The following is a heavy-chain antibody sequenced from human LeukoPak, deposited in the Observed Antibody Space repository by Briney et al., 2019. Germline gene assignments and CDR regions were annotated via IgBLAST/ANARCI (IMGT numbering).Heavy chain of an antibody. D-gene: IGHD6-19*01. J-gene: IGHJ3*02. V-gene: IGHV4-4*07. Sequence: SETLSLTCTVSGGSINNYYWSWIRQPAGKGLEWIGHIYTSGNTNYNYNPSLKSRVSMSIDTSKNQFSLKLSSVAVADTAFYYCATYSSASDAFDIWGQGTKVTVSS. CDR2: IYTSGNTNY. CDR3: ATYSSASDAFDI. CDR1: GGSINNYY.